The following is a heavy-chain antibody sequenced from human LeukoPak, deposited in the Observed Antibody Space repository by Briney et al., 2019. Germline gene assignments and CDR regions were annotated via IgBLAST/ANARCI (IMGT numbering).Heavy chain of an antibody. J-gene: IGHJ4*02. CDR1: GFTFTS. CDR2: ISYDGSNK. CDR3: ARDLAMYYYDSSGCLDY. D-gene: IGHD3-22*01. Sequence: GGSLRLSCAASGFTFTSMHWVRQAPGKGLEWVAVISYDGSNKYYADSVKGRFTISRDNSKNTLYLQMSSLRAEDTAVYYCARDLAMYYYDSSGCLDYWGQGTLVTVSS. V-gene: IGHV3-30*03.